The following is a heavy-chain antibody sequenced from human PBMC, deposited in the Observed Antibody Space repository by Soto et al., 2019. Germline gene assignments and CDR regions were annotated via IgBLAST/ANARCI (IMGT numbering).Heavy chain of an antibody. J-gene: IGHJ4*02. CDR2: INHSGST. CDR3: AKITIFGEADY. CDR1: GGSFSGYY. D-gene: IGHD3-3*01. V-gene: IGHV4-34*01. Sequence: SETLSLTCAVYGGSFSGYYWSWIRQPPGKGLEWIGEINHSGSTNYNPSLKSRVTISVDTFKNQFSLKLSSVTAADTAVYYCAKITIFGEADYWGQGTLVTVSS.